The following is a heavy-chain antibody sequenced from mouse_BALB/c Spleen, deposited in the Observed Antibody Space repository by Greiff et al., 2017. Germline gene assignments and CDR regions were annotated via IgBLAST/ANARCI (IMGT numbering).Heavy chain of an antibody. CDR1: GFTFTDYY. CDR3: ARDMTGGFAY. V-gene: IGHV7-3*02. CDR2: IRNKANGYTT. D-gene: IGHD4-1*01. J-gene: IGHJ3*01. Sequence: DVMLVESGGGLVQPGGSLRLSCATSGFTFTDYYMSWVRQPPGKALEWLGFIRNKANGYTTEYSASVKGRFTISRDNSQSILYLQMNTLRAEDSATYYCARDMTGGFAYWGQGTLVTVSA.